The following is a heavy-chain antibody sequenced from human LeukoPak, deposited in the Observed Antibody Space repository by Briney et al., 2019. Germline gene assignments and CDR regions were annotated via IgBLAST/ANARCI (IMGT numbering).Heavy chain of an antibody. Sequence: GGSLRLSCAASGFTFSTYSMSWVRQAPGKGLEWVANIKQDGSEKYYVDSVKGRFRISRDNAKNSLNLQLNSLRAEDTAVYYCAREAYHDFWSGSRRSYYYMDAWGKGTTVTVSS. CDR1: GFTFSTYS. J-gene: IGHJ6*03. V-gene: IGHV3-7*01. CDR3: AREAYHDFWSGSRRSYYYMDA. D-gene: IGHD3-3*01. CDR2: IKQDGSEK.